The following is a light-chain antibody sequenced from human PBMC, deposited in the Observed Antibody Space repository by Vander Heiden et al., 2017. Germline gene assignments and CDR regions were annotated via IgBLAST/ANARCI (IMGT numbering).Light chain of an antibody. CDR2: EVN. CDR1: SSDVGSYNL. Sequence: QSALTQPASASGSPGQSITISCTGTSSDVGSYNLVSWYQQQPGKAPKLMIYEVNKRPSGVSNRFSGSKSGNTASLTISGLQAEDEADYYCCSYAGSSTFFVFGTGTKVTVL. V-gene: IGLV2-23*02. J-gene: IGLJ1*01. CDR3: CSYAGSSTFFV.